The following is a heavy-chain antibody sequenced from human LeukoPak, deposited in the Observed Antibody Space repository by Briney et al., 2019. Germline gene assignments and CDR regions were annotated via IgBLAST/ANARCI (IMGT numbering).Heavy chain of an antibody. D-gene: IGHD3-22*01. CDR2: ISAYNGNT. CDR3: ARDRSFYYYDSSGYQA. V-gene: IGHV1-18*01. J-gene: IGHJ5*02. Sequence: ASVKVSCKASGYTFTSYGISWVRQAPGQGLEWMGWISAYNGNTNYAQKFQGRVTMTTDTSTSTAYMELRSLGSDDTAVYYCARDRSFYYYDSSGYQAWGQGTLVTVSS. CDR1: GYTFTSYG.